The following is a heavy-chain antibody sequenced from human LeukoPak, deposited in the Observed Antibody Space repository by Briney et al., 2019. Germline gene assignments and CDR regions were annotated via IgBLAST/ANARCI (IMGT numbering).Heavy chain of an antibody. Sequence: GASVKVSCKASGYTFTGYYMHWVRQAPGQGLEWMGWINPNSGGTNYAQKFQGRVTMTRDTSISTAYMELSRLRSDDTAVYYCARGCSSTSCWSQYYYYGMDVWGQGTTVTVSS. CDR2: INPNSGGT. CDR1: GYTFTGYY. CDR3: ARGCSSTSCWSQYYYYGMDV. J-gene: IGHJ6*02. D-gene: IGHD2-2*01. V-gene: IGHV1-2*02.